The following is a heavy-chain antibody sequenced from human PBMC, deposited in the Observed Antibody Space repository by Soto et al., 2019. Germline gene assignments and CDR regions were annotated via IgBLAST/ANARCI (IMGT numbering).Heavy chain of an antibody. V-gene: IGHV3-21*01. CDR2: ISSFSNYM. D-gene: IGHD6-13*01. CDR3: ARAGGYSRTTPNPRPYHMEV. CDR1: GFPFKCYS. Sequence: PGGSLRLSCAVSGFPFKCYSMYWFRQAPGKGLEWVSSISSFSNYMYYSDSVKGRFTISRDNARNSLYLRMHSMAGKDTAVNYRARAGGYSRTTPNPRPYHMEVWGQGT. J-gene: IGHJ6*02.